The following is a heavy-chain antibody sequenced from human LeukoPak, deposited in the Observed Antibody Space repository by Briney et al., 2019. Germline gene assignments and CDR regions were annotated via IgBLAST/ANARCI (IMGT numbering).Heavy chain of an antibody. CDR1: GFTFSNYW. CDR2: IKQDESEK. V-gene: IGHV3-7*04. Sequence: GGSLRLSCAASGFTFSNYWMSWVRQAPGKGLEWVANIKQDESEKHYVDSVKGRFTISRDNAKNSLYLQMNSLRAEDTAVYYCARVYCTNGVCRYGAFDIWGQGTMVTVSS. CDR3: ARVYCTNGVCRYGAFDI. D-gene: IGHD2-8*01. J-gene: IGHJ3*02.